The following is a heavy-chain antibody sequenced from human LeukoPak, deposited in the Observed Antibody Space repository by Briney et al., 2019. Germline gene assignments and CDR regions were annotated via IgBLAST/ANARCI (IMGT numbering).Heavy chain of an antibody. Sequence: ASVKVSCKASGYTFTSYYMHWVRQAPGQGLEWMGIINPSGGSTSYAQKFQGRVTMTRDMSASTVYMELSSLRSEDTAVYYCARIRDGYNDAYDIWGQGTVVTVPS. D-gene: IGHD5-24*01. CDR2: INPSGGST. J-gene: IGHJ3*02. CDR3: ARIRDGYNDAYDI. V-gene: IGHV1-46*01. CDR1: GYTFTSYY.